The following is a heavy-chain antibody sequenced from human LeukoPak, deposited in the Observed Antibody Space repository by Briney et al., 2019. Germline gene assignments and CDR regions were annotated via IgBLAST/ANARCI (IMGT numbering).Heavy chain of an antibody. V-gene: IGHV3-48*02. Sequence: AGGSLRLSCGASGFTFSSYSMNWVRQAPGKGLEWVSYISSSSSTIHYADSVKGRFTISRDNAKNSLYLQMNSLRDEDTAVYYCARVSRGGDCNNLLWYFDLWGRGTLVTVAS. CDR2: ISSSSSTI. CDR1: GFTFSSYS. D-gene: IGHD2-21*02. CDR3: ARVSRGGDCNNLLWYFDL. J-gene: IGHJ2*01.